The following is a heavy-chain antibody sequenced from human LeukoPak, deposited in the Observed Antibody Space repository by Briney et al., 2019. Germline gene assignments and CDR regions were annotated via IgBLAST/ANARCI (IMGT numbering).Heavy chain of an antibody. CDR2: VSGTADST. D-gene: IGHD2-15*01. CDR3: AKDWSGYSSGDSCYQFDY. J-gene: IGHJ4*02. CDR1: GFTFSSDA. V-gene: IGHV3-23*01. Sequence: VGSLRLSCAASGFTFSSDAMSWVRQAPRKGREWVSAVSGTADSTYYADSVKCRFTISRDNSKNTLFLQMNILRAEDTAVYYCAKDWSGYSSGDSCYQFDYWGQGTLVTVSS.